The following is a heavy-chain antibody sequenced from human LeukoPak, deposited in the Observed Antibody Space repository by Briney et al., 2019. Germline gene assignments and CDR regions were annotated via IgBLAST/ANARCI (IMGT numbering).Heavy chain of an antibody. CDR1: GDSVSSNSAA. D-gene: IGHD6-19*01. CDR3: ARDYPLGPISDSSGWYYFDY. CDR2: TYYRSKWYN. V-gene: IGHV6-1*01. Sequence: SQTLSLTCAISGDSVSSNSAAWNWIRQSPSRGLEWPRRTYYRSKWYNDYAVSVKSRITINPDTSKNQFSLQLNSVTPEDTAAYYCARDYPLGPISDSSGWYYFDYWGQGTLVTVSS. J-gene: IGHJ4*02.